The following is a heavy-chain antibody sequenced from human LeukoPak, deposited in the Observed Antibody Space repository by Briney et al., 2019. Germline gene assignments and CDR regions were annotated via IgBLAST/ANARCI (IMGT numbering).Heavy chain of an antibody. J-gene: IGHJ4*02. D-gene: IGHD4-23*01. CDR3: ARGGGGNALDY. V-gene: IGHV4-31*03. Sequence: SETLSLTCTVSGDSIGSGGYCWSWIRQHPGKGLEQIGYIYYSGSTYYSPSLRSRVTISVDTSQNQFSLKLRSVTAADTAVHYCARGGGGNALDYWGQGTLVTVSS. CDR2: IYYSGST. CDR1: GDSIGSGGYC.